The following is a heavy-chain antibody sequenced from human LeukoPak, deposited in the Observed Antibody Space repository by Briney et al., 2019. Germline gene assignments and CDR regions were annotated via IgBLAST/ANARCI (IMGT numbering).Heavy chain of an antibody. D-gene: IGHD3-22*01. CDR1: GFTFSSYS. Sequence: GGSLRLSCAASGFTFSSYSMIWVRQAPGKGLEWVSSISSSSSYIYYADSVKGRCTISRDNAKNSLSLQMNSLRAEDTAVYYCAREHYYDSSGYYYRYYFDYWGQGTLVTVSS. V-gene: IGHV3-21*01. CDR3: AREHYYDSSGYYYRYYFDY. CDR2: ISSSSSYI. J-gene: IGHJ4*02.